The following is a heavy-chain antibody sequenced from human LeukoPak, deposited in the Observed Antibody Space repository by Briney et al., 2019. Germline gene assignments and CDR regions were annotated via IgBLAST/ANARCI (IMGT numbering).Heavy chain of an antibody. Sequence: GGSLRLSCAASGFTFSSYGMHWVRQAPGKGLEWVAFIRYDGSNKYYADSVKGRFTISRDNSKNTLYLQVNSLRAEDTAVYYCAKDGYCSSTSCHPDAFDIWGQGTMVTVSS. CDR3: AKDGYCSSTSCHPDAFDI. CDR1: GFTFSSYG. J-gene: IGHJ3*02. CDR2: IRYDGSNK. D-gene: IGHD2-2*01. V-gene: IGHV3-30*02.